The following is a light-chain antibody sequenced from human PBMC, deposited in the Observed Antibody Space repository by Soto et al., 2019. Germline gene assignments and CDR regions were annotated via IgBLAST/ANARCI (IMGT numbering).Light chain of an antibody. CDR1: RSDIGSYNY. CDR3: SSYARNRDVL. CDR2: EVS. Sequence: QSALTQPASVSGSPGQSITISCSGTRSDIGSYNYVSWYQQHPGKAPKLMIYEVSNRPSGVSNRFSGSKSGNTASLTISGLQAEDEADYYCSSYARNRDVLFGGGTKVTVL. V-gene: IGLV2-14*01. J-gene: IGLJ2*01.